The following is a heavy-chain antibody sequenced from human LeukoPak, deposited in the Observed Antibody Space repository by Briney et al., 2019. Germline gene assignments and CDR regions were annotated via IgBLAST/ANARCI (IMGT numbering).Heavy chain of an antibody. Sequence: ASVKVSCKASGYTFTGYYMHWVRQAPGQGLEWMGRINPNSGGTNYAQKFQGRVTMTRDTSISTAYMELSRLRSDDTAVYYCARDIPYYDSITYYYWGYWGQGTLVTVSS. J-gene: IGHJ4*02. CDR1: GYTFTGYY. V-gene: IGHV1-2*06. CDR3: ARDIPYYDSITYYYWGY. CDR2: INPNSGGT. D-gene: IGHD3-22*01.